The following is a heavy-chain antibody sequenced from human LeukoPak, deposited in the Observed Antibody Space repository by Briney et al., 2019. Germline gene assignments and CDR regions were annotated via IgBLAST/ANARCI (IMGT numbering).Heavy chain of an antibody. CDR3: ARVNDILTGYYVFDY. J-gene: IGHJ4*02. D-gene: IGHD3-9*01. CDR1: GGSISTHS. Sequence: SETLSLTCSVSGGSISTHSWHWIRQSAEKGLEWIGRTHISGSTNKNPSLKSRVTISVDRSKNQFSLKPSSVTAADTAVYYCARVNDILTGYYVFDYWGQGTLVTVSS. CDR2: THISGST. V-gene: IGHV4-4*07.